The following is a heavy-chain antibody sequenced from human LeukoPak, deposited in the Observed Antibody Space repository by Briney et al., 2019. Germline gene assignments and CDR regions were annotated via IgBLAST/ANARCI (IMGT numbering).Heavy chain of an antibody. D-gene: IGHD3-10*01. V-gene: IGHV4-34*01. CDR2: INHSGST. Sequence: SETLSLTCAVYGGSFSGYYWSWIRQPPGKGLEWIGEINHSGSTNYNPSLKSRVTISVDTSKNQFSLKLSSVTAADTAVYYCASRALITMVRGVFDYWGQGTLVTVSS. CDR3: ASRALITMVRGVFDY. J-gene: IGHJ4*02. CDR1: GGSFSGYY.